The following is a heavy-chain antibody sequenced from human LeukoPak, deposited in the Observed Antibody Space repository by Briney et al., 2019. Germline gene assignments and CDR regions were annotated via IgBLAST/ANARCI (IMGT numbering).Heavy chain of an antibody. CDR2: MNPNSGNT. D-gene: IGHD3-3*01. CDR3: ARAGTYYDFWSAYLNWFDP. CDR1: GYTFTSYD. J-gene: IGHJ5*02. V-gene: IGHV1-8*01. Sequence: ASVKVSCKASGYTFTSYDINWVRQATGQGLEWMGWMNPNSGNTGYAQKFQGRVTMTRNTSISTAYMELSSLRSEDTAVYYCARAGTYYDFWSAYLNWFDPWGQGTLVTVSS.